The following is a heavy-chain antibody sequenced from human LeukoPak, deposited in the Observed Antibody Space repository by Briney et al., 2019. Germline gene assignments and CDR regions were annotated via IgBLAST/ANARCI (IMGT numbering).Heavy chain of an antibody. D-gene: IGHD5-18*01. J-gene: IGHJ4*02. CDR3: ARDADTAMVIGYYFDY. CDR2: ISYDGSNE. Sequence: GRSLRLSCAASGFTFSSYAMHWVRQAPGKGLEWVAVISYDGSNEYYADSVKGRFTISRDNSKNTLYLQMNSLRAEDTAVYYCARDADTAMVIGYYFDYWGQGTLVTVSS. CDR1: GFTFSSYA. V-gene: IGHV3-30-3*01.